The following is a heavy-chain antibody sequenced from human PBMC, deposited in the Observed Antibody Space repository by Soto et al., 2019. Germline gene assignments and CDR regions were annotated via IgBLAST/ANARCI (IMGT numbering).Heavy chain of an antibody. V-gene: IGHV4-39*01. CDR1: GGSISSSSYY. J-gene: IGHJ3*02. CDR2: IYYSGST. CDR3: ARLPHKYSSGWHDAFDI. Sequence: SETLSLTCTVSGGSISSSSYYWGWIRQPPGKGLEWIGSIYYSGSTYYNPSLKSRVTISVDTSKNQFSLKLSSVTAADTAVYYCARLPHKYSSGWHDAFDIWGQGTMVTVSS. D-gene: IGHD6-19*01.